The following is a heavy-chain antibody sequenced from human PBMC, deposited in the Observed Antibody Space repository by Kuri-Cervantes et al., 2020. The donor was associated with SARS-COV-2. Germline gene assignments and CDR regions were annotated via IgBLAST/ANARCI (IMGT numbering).Heavy chain of an antibody. CDR3: ATNSYVVPAAHRAFDI. Sequence: SVKVSCKASGGTFSSYAISWVRQAPGQGLEWMGGIIPILGIANYAQRFQGRVAITADKSTSTAYMELSSLRSEDTAVYYCATNSYVVPAAHRAFDIWGQGTMVTVSS. V-gene: IGHV1-69*10. J-gene: IGHJ3*02. D-gene: IGHD2-2*01. CDR1: GGTFSSYA. CDR2: IIPILGIA.